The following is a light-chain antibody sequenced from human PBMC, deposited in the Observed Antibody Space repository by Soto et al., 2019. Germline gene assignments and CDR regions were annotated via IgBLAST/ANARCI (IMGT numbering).Light chain of an antibody. CDR3: QQRSNWPLT. CDR1: QSVSSY. J-gene: IGKJ4*01. CDR2: DAS. V-gene: IGKV3-11*01. Sequence: EIVLTQSPATRSLSPGEIATLSCRASQSVSSYLAWYHQKPGQAPRLLIYDASNRATGIPARFSGSGSGTDFTLTISSLEPEDFAVYYCQQRSNWPLTFGGGTKVEIK.